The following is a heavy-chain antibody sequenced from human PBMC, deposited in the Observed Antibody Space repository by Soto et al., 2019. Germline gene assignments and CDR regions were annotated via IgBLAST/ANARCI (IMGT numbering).Heavy chain of an antibody. J-gene: IGHJ5*02. Sequence: SETLSLTCTVSGGSISSGDYYWSWIRQPPGKGLEWIGYIYYSGSTYYNPSLKSRVTISVDTSKNQFSLKLSSVTAADTAVYYCARMYSGSYYLWFDPWGQGTLVTVPQ. V-gene: IGHV4-30-4*01. CDR3: ARMYSGSYYLWFDP. CDR2: IYYSGST. CDR1: GGSISSGDYY. D-gene: IGHD1-26*01.